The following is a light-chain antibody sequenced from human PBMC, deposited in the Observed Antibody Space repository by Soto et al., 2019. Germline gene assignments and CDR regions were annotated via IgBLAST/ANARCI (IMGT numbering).Light chain of an antibody. CDR3: AAWDDSLNGVV. V-gene: IGLV1-44*01. J-gene: IGLJ2*01. CDR2: SNN. CDR1: SSNIGSNT. Sequence: QSVLTQPPSASGTPGQRVTIACSGSSSNIGSNTVNWYQQLPGTAPKLLIYSNNQRPSGVPDRFSGSKSGTSDSLAISGLQSEDDADYYCAAWDDSLNGVVFGGGTKVTVL.